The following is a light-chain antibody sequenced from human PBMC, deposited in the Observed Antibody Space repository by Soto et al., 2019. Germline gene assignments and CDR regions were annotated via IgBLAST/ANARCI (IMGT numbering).Light chain of an antibody. V-gene: IGKV3-20*01. J-gene: IGKJ5*01. CDR3: QQYCSSST. Sequence: EIVLTQSPGTLSLSPGERATLSCRASQSVSSSYLAWYQQKPGQAPRLLIYGASSRATGIPDRFSGSGSGTDFTLTISRLEPEDFAVYYCQQYCSSSTFGQGTRLEIK. CDR2: GAS. CDR1: QSVSSSY.